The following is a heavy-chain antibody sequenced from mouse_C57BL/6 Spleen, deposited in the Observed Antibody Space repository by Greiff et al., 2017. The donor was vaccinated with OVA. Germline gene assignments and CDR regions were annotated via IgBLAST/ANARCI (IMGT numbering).Heavy chain of an antibody. D-gene: IGHD1-1*01. CDR1: GYTFTDYY. CDR3: ARSNYGSSSYYAMDY. V-gene: IGHV1-76*01. Sequence: VQLQQSGAELVRPGASVKLSCKASGYTFTDYYINWVKQRPGQGLEWIARIYPGSGNTYYNEKFKGKATLTAEKSSSTAYMQLSSLTSEDSAVYFCARSNYGSSSYYAMDYWGQGTSVTVSS. CDR2: IYPGSGNT. J-gene: IGHJ4*01.